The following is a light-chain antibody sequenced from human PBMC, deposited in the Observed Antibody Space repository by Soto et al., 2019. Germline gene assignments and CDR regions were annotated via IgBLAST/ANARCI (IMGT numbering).Light chain of an antibody. CDR2: TNS. CDR1: SSNIGSNT. CDR3: AAWDDSLNGLV. V-gene: IGLV1-44*01. Sequence: QAVVTQPPSASGTPGQRVTISCSGSSSNIGSNTVKWYQHLPGTAPKLLIYTNSQRPSGVPDRFSGSKSGTSASLAISGLQSEDEADYHCAAWDDSLNGLVFGTGTKLTVL. J-gene: IGLJ1*01.